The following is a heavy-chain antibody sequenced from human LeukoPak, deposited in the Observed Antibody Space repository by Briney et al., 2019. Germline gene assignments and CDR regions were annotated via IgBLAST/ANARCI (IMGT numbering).Heavy chain of an antibody. Sequence: ASVKVSCKASGGTSSSYAISWVRQAPGQGLEWMGRIIPILGIANYAQKFQGRVTITADKSTSTAYMELSSLRSEDTAVYYCARGSGTTVTSGAFDIWGQGTMVTVSS. CDR2: IIPILGIA. D-gene: IGHD4-17*01. CDR1: GGTSSSYA. CDR3: ARGSGTTVTSGAFDI. J-gene: IGHJ3*02. V-gene: IGHV1-69*04.